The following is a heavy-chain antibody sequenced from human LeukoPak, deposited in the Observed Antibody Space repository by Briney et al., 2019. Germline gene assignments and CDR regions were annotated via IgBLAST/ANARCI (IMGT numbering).Heavy chain of an antibody. CDR2: ISGSGGST. J-gene: IGHJ4*02. V-gene: IGHV3-23*01. CDR1: GFTFSSYA. CDR3: AKRVRYSSSRYYFDY. D-gene: IGHD6-13*01. Sequence: VGSLRLSCAASGFTFSSYAMSWVRQAPGKGLEWVSAISGSGGSTYYADSVKGRFTIRRATSKNTSYLQINSLRAEDTAVYSSAKRVRYSSSRYYFDYWGQGTLVTVSS.